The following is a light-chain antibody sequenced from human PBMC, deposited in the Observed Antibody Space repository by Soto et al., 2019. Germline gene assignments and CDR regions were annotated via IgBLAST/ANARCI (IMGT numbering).Light chain of an antibody. CDR1: KNDIGVYDF. V-gene: IGLV2-8*01. Sequence: QSALTQPPSASGSPGQSVTISCTGTKNDIGVYDFVSWYQHHPGKAPRLIIYEVVQRPSGVPDRFSGSKSANTASLTVSGLQAADEADYFCKSYAGSKTYVFGSGSKVTVL. J-gene: IGLJ1*01. CDR2: EVV. CDR3: KSYAGSKTYV.